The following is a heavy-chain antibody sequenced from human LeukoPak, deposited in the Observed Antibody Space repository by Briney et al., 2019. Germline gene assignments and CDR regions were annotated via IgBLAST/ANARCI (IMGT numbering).Heavy chain of an antibody. CDR1: GFAFSSYW. CDR3: AQLYGDDYAFDI. CDR2: INSDGSST. Sequence: GGSLRLXCAASGFAFSSYWMHWVRQAPGKGLVWVPRINSDGSSTSYADSVKGRFTISRDNAKNALYLQMNSLRAEDTAVYYCAQLYGDDYAFDIWGQGTMVTVSS. D-gene: IGHD4-17*01. V-gene: IGHV3-74*01. J-gene: IGHJ3*02.